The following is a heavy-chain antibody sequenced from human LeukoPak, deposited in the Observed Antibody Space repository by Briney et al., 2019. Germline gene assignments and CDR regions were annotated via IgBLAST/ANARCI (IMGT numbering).Heavy chain of an antibody. D-gene: IGHD1-26*01. J-gene: IGHJ3*02. V-gene: IGHV4-34*01. Sequence: SETLSLTCAVSDVSFTNYYWTWIRQSPGKGLEWLGEISHTGNTHYNPSLKSRVTMSVDTSKNQFSLKLSSVTAADTAVYYCARDSASYYSWAFDIWGQGTMVTVSS. CDR1: DVSFTNYY. CDR3: ARDSASYYSWAFDI. CDR2: ISHTGNT.